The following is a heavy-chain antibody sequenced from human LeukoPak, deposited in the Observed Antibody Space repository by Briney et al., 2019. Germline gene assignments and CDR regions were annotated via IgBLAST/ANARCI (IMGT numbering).Heavy chain of an antibody. CDR1: GFTFSSYA. CDR2: IRYDGSNK. J-gene: IGHJ6*03. D-gene: IGHD4-11*01. CDR3: AKGPGNYSPYYYMDV. V-gene: IGHV3-30*02. Sequence: GGSLRLSCAASGFTFSSYAMSWVRQAPGKGLEWVAFIRYDGSNKYYADSVKGRFTISRDNSKNTLYLQMNSLRAEDTAVYYCAKGPGNYSPYYYMDVWGKGTTVTVSS.